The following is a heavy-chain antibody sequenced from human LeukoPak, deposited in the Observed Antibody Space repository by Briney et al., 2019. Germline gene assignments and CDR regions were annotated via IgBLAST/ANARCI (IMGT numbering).Heavy chain of an antibody. CDR1: GGSISSGGYS. J-gene: IGHJ3*02. Sequence: SETLSLTCAVSGGSISSGGYSWSWIRQPPGKGLEWIGYIYHSGSTYYNPSLKSRVTISVDRSKNQFSLKLSSVTAADTAVYYCASLAAAGTAAFDIGGQGTMVTVSS. V-gene: IGHV4-30-2*01. CDR3: ASLAAAGTAAFDI. CDR2: IYHSGST. D-gene: IGHD6-13*01.